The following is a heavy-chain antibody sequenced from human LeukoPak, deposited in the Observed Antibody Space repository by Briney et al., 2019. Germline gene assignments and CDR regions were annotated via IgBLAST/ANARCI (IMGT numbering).Heavy chain of an antibody. J-gene: IGHJ4*02. V-gene: IGHV4-59*08. Sequence: SETLSLTCSASGGSISSSYWSWIRQPPGKGLEWIGYIYYTGNTNYNPSLKSRVTMSIDTSKNQFSLKLSSVTAADTAVYYCARRSYDGSGYYYVDYWGQGTLVTVSS. CDR1: GGSISSSY. D-gene: IGHD3-22*01. CDR3: ARRSYDGSGYYYVDY. CDR2: IYYTGNT.